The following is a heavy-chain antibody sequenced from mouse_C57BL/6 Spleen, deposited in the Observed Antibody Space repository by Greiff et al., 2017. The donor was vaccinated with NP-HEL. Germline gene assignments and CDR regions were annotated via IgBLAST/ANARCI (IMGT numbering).Heavy chain of an antibody. CDR1: GYTFTSYW. CDR3: ARSPYYYGSSRYYFAH. Sequence: QVQLQQSGTELVKPGASVKLSCKASGYTFTSYWMHWVKQRPGQGLEWIGNINPSNGGTNYNEKFKSKATLTVDKSSSTAYMQLSSLTSEDSAVYYCARSPYYYGSSRYYFAHWGQGTTLTVSS. CDR2: INPSNGGT. D-gene: IGHD1-1*01. V-gene: IGHV1-53*01. J-gene: IGHJ2*01.